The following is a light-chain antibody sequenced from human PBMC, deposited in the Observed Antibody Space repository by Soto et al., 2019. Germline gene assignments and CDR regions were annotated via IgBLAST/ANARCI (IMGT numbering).Light chain of an antibody. CDR3: QQYDNIILS. J-gene: IGKJ4*01. Sequence: EIVLTQSPGTLSLSPGERATLSCRASQSVSSSYLAWYQQKPGQAPRLLIYDASSRATGIPDRFSGSGSGTDFTLTISRLEPEDVATYSCQQYDNIILSFGGGTNVEI. CDR2: DAS. V-gene: IGKV3-20*01. CDR1: QSVSSSY.